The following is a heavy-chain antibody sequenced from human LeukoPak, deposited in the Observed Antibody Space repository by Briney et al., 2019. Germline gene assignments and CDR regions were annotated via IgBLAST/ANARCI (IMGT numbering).Heavy chain of an antibody. Sequence: PSETLSLTCAVSGGSISSGGYSWSWIRQPPGKGLEWIGYIYHSGSTYYNPSLKSRVTISVDRSKNQFSLKLSSVPAGDTAVYYCARLYGEGPFDPWGEGTLVTVSS. CDR3: ARLYGEGPFDP. J-gene: IGHJ5*02. CDR2: IYHSGST. CDR1: GGSISSGGYS. D-gene: IGHD4-17*01. V-gene: IGHV4-30-2*01.